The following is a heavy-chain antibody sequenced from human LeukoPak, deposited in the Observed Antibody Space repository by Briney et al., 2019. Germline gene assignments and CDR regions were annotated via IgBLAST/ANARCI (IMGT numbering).Heavy chain of an antibody. CDR1: GFTFSSYA. CDR2: ISDDETYK. D-gene: IGHD6-13*01. Sequence: GGSLRLSCAASGFTFSSYAMHWVRQAPGKGLEWVTAISDDETYKFYADSVKGRFTISRDNAKNSLYLQMNSLRAEDTAVYYCARDLMGIAYRGAFYYWGQGTLVTVSS. V-gene: IGHV3-30-3*01. CDR3: ARDLMGIAYRGAFYY. J-gene: IGHJ4*02.